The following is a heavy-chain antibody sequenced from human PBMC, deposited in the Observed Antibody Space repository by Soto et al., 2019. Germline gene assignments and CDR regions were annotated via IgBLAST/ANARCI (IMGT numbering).Heavy chain of an antibody. D-gene: IGHD2-15*01. CDR2: ISGSGAST. CDR1: GFTFSTYA. CDR3: AKDGAATPLNLRYNKHDY. Sequence: EVPLLESGGGLVQPGGSLRLSCAASGFTFSTYAMSWVRQAPGKGLEWVSAISGSGASTYYADSVKGRFTISRDNSKDTLYLQMNSLRAEDTAVYYCAKDGAATPLNLRYNKHDYWGQGTLVTVSS. V-gene: IGHV3-23*01. J-gene: IGHJ4*02.